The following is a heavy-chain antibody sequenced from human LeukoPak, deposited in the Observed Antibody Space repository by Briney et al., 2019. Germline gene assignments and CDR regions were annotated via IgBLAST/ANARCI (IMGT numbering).Heavy chain of an antibody. Sequence: GGSLRLSCAASGFTFSTYGMNWVRQAPGKGREWVSTIITNSANTYYTDSVKGRFTISRDNSKNTLFMQMNSLRAEDTAVYYCAKGQSTIATRSFDSWGQGTLVTVSS. CDR1: GFTFSTYG. J-gene: IGHJ4*02. CDR3: AKGQSTIATRSFDS. V-gene: IGHV3-23*01. CDR2: IITNSANT. D-gene: IGHD6-6*01.